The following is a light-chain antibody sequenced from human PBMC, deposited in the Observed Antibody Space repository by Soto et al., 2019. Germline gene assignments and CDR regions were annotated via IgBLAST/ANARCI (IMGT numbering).Light chain of an antibody. CDR1: QSVTSY. CDR3: QQYRSSPPLT. Sequence: EIVLTQSPGTLSLSPGERDPLSCRASQSVTSYLAWYQQQPGQAPRLLIYGASSRATGIPDRFSGSGSGTDFTLTISRLEPEDFAVYYCQQYRSSPPLTFGGGTKVDIK. CDR2: GAS. V-gene: IGKV3-20*01. J-gene: IGKJ4*01.